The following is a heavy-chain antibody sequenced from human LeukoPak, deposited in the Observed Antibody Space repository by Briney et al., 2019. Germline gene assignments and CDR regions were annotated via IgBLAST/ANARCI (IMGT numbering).Heavy chain of an antibody. CDR1: GFTFDDYA. CDR3: AREWDSSTSKYYYYYGMDV. D-gene: IGHD2-2*01. CDR2: ISWNSGSI. Sequence: PGRSLRLSCAASGFTFDDYAMHWVRQAPGKGLEWVSGISWNSGSIGYADSVKGRFTISRDNAKNPLYLQMNSLRAEDTAVYYCAREWDSSTSKYYYYYGMDVWGKGTTVTVSS. J-gene: IGHJ6*04. V-gene: IGHV3-9*01.